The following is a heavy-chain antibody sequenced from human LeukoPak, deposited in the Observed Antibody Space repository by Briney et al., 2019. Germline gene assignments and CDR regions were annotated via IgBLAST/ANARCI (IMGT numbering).Heavy chain of an antibody. J-gene: IGHJ4*02. Sequence: GGSLRLSCAASGYTFSGYGMSWATHAPGKGLEYVSAIGSGGAYRYYADSVKGRFTNSRDKSKNTLYLQMSSLRSEDTALYYCAKEVVSRLPFDYWGQGTLVTVSS. CDR2: IGSGGAYR. D-gene: IGHD4-11*01. V-gene: IGHV3-23*01. CDR1: GYTFSGYG. CDR3: AKEVVSRLPFDY.